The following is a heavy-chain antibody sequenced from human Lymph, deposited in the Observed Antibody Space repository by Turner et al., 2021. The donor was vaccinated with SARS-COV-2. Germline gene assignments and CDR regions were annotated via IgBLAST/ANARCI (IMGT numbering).Heavy chain of an antibody. Sequence: EVQLVQSGGGLNQPGGSLRLSCAASGFTVSSNYMSWVRQAPGKGLEWVSLIDSGGRTYNADTVKGRFTISRDNSKNTLYLQMNSLRAEDTAVYYCATPGLSSSSLNYWGQGTLVTVSS. CDR1: GFTVSSNY. CDR3: ATPGLSSSSLNY. D-gene: IGHD6-6*01. V-gene: IGHV3-53*01. CDR2: IDSGGRT. J-gene: IGHJ4*02.